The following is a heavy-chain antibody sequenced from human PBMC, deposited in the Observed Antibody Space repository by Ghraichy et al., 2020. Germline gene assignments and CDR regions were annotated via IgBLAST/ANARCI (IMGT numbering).Heavy chain of an antibody. CDR2: IITILGIA. CDR3: ARDGDCSGGSCYNWEYYFDY. D-gene: IGHD2-15*01. CDR1: GDTFSIYT. V-gene: IGHV1-69*04. Sequence: SVKVSCKASGDTFSIYTISWVRQAPGQGLEWMGRIITILGIANYAQKFQGRVTITADKSTSTAYMELSSLRSEDTAVYYCARDGDCSGGSCYNWEYYFDYWGQGPLVTVSS. J-gene: IGHJ4*02.